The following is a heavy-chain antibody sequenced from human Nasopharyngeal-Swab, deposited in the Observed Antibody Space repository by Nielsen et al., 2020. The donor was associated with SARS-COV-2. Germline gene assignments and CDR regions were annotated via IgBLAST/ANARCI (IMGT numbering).Heavy chain of an antibody. CDR1: GYTFTSYD. CDR2: MNSNSGNT. J-gene: IGHJ6*02. Sequence: ASVKVSCKASGYTFTSYDINWVRQATGQGLEWMGWMNSNSGNTGYAQKFQGRVTMTRNTSISTAYMELSSPRSEDTAVYYCARGEGFWSGYLYYYYYYGMDVWGQGTTVTVSS. D-gene: IGHD3-3*01. V-gene: IGHV1-8*01. CDR3: ARGEGFWSGYLYYYYYYGMDV.